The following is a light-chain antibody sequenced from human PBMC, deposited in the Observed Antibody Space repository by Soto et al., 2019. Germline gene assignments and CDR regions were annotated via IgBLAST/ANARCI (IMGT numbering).Light chain of an antibody. V-gene: IGKV3-20*01. CDR2: GAS. CDR1: QSVSSSY. CDR3: QKYGGSSET. Sequence: EIVLTQSPGTLSLSPGERATLSCRASQSVSSSYLAWYQQKPGQAPRLVIYGASSRATGIPDRFSGSGSGTDFTLTISRLEPEDFAVYYCQKYGGSSETFGQGTKVEIK. J-gene: IGKJ1*01.